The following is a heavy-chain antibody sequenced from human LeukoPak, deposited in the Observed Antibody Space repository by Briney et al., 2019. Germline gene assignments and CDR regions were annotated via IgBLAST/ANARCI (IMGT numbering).Heavy chain of an antibody. Sequence: PSETLSLTCAVYGGSFSGYYWSWIRQPPGKGLEWIGEINHSGSTNYNPSLKSRVTISVDTSKNQFSLKLSSVTAADTAVYYCARGTLIAGIDYWGQGTLVTVSS. J-gene: IGHJ4*02. CDR2: INHSGST. V-gene: IGHV4-34*01. D-gene: IGHD6-13*01. CDR3: ARGTLIAGIDY. CDR1: GGSFSGYY.